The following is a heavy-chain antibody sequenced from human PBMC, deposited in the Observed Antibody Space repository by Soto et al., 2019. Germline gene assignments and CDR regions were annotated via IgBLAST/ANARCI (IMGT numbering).Heavy chain of an antibody. CDR3: AGNSGGRLVRFDYYYGMDV. CDR1: GFTFSSYS. Sequence: EVQLVESGGGLVKPGGSLRLSCAASGFTFSSYSMNWVRQAPGKGLEWVSSISSSSSYIYYADSVKGRFTISRDNAKNSLYLQMNSLRAEDTAVYYCAGNSGGRLVRFDYYYGMDVWGQGTTVTVSS. J-gene: IGHJ6*02. V-gene: IGHV3-21*01. CDR2: ISSSSSYI. D-gene: IGHD1-7*01.